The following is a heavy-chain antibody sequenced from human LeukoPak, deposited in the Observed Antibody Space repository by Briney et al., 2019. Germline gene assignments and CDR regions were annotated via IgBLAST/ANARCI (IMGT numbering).Heavy chain of an antibody. CDR1: GFTFSSYN. CDR2: ITSGSSYI. CDR3: ARDPYSGSYGNYYYYFMDV. V-gene: IGHV3-21*01. J-gene: IGHJ6*03. D-gene: IGHD1-26*01. Sequence: GGSLRLSCAASGFTFSSYNMSWVRQAPGKGLEWVSSITSGSSYIYYADSVKGRFTISRDNAKNSLYLQMNSLRAEDTAVYYCARDPYSGSYGNYYYYFMDVWGKGTTVTISS.